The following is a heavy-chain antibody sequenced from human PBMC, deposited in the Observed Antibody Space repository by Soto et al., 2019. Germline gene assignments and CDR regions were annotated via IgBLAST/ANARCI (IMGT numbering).Heavy chain of an antibody. CDR2: IYYSGST. J-gene: IGHJ6*01. CDR1: GGSISRGGYH. Sequence: SETLPHTCTVSGGSISRGGYHWSWIRQHPGNGLEWIGYIYYSGSTYYNPSLKSRVTISVDTSKNQFSLKLSSVTAADTAVYYCAIFCGGDCRDGMSVCGQGSTDTVSA. CDR3: AIFCGGDCRDGMSV. D-gene: IGHD2-21*02. V-gene: IGHV4-31*03.